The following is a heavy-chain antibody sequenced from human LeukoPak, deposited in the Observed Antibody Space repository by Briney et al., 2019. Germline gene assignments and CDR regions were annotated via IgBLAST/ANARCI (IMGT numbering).Heavy chain of an antibody. Sequence: GGSLRLSCAASGFTFDDYGMSWVRQAPGKGLEWVGRIKAKAHGGTIEYAAPVKGRFTISRDNSKNTLYLQMNSLRAEDTAVYYCAKGRGWEASYYYYYMDVWGKGTTVTISS. CDR2: IKAKAHGGTI. V-gene: IGHV3-15*01. CDR1: GFTFDDYG. J-gene: IGHJ6*03. CDR3: AKGRGWEASYYYYYMDV. D-gene: IGHD1-26*01.